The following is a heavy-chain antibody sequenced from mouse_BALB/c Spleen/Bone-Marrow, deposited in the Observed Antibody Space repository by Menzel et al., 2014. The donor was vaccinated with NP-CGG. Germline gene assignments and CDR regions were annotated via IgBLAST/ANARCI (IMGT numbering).Heavy chain of an antibody. CDR2: ISNGSSTI. CDR3: ARKGAMITHYYAMDY. V-gene: IGHV5-17*02. D-gene: IGHD2-4*01. Sequence: EVHLVESGGGLVQPGGSRKLPCAASGFTFSSFGMHWVRQAPEKGLEWVAYISNGSSTIYYADTVKGRFTISRDNPKNTLFLQMTSLRSEDTAMYYCARKGAMITHYYAMDYWGQGTSVTVSS. J-gene: IGHJ4*01. CDR1: GFTFSSFG.